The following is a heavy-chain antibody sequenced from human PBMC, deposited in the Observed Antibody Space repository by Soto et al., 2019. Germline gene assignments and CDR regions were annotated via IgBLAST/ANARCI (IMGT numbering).Heavy chain of an antibody. D-gene: IGHD6-6*01. CDR3: AREWVGSSGPGDYYYYGMDV. CDR1: GDSVSSNSAA. CDR2: TYYRSKWYN. V-gene: IGHV6-1*01. J-gene: IGHJ6*02. Sequence: SQTLSLTCAISGDSVSSNSAAWNWIRQSPSRGLEWLGRTYYRSKWYNDYAVSVKSRITINPDTSKNQFSLQLNSVTPEDTAVYYCAREWVGSSGPGDYYYYGMDVWGQGTTVTSP.